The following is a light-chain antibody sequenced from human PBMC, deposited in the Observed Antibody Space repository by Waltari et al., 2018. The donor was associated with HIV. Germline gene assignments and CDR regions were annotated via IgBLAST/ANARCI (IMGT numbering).Light chain of an antibody. CDR3: LSYAGTNKGI. J-gene: IGLJ1*01. Sequence: SALTQPPSAFGSLGQSVTIFCNGSSSDIGTYNYVSWYQQHAGAAPRLVIYEVNTRPPGCPDRFSGSRSGTTAFLTVSGLQAEDEADYHCLSYAGTNKGIFGNGTKVTV. CDR1: SSDIGTYNY. CDR2: EVN. V-gene: IGLV2-8*01.